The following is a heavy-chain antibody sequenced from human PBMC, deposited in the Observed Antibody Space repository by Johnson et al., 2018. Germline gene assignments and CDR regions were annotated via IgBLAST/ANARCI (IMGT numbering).Heavy chain of an antibody. Sequence: VQLVESGGGLVQPGGSXKLSCAASGFTFSGSAMHWVRQASGKGLEWVGRIRSKANSYAPAYAASVKGRFTIPRDNAKNLLYLHMSGPRAEDPAVYYCARDSGIIVAPAPDAFDIWGQGTVVTVSS. D-gene: IGHD2-2*01. J-gene: IGHJ3*02. CDR1: GFTFSGSA. V-gene: IGHV3-73*01. CDR3: ARDSGIIVAPAPDAFDI. CDR2: IRSKANSYAP.